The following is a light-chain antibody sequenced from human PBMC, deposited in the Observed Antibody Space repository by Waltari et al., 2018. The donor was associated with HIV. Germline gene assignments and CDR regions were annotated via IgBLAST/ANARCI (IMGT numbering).Light chain of an antibody. CDR3: KQYNSWPIT. Sequence: QFQATRSVAPGEGTACSCRASQSVSSNLAWYQQKPGQAPRLLIYDASTRATGSPARFSGSGSGTEFTLTISSLQSEDFAVYYCKQYNSWPITFGQGTRLEIK. CDR2: DAS. J-gene: IGKJ5*01. V-gene: IGKV3-15*01. CDR1: QSVSSN.